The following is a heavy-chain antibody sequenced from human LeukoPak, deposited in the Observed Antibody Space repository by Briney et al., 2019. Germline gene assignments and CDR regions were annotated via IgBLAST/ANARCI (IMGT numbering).Heavy chain of an antibody. CDR3: ARDRHKYNYDSGGYPPY. CDR2: INSDGTII. CDR1: GFTFSSYW. Sequence: GGSLRLSCAASGFTFSSYWMHWVRQAPGKGLVWVSRINSDGTIIGYADSVKGRFTISRDNAKNTLYLQMNSLRAKDTAVYYCARDRHKYNYDSGGYPPYWGQGTLVTVSS. V-gene: IGHV3-74*01. D-gene: IGHD3-22*01. J-gene: IGHJ4*02.